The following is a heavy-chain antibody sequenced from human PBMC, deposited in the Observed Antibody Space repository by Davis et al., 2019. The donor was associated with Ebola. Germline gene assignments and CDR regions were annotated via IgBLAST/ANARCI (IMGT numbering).Heavy chain of an antibody. V-gene: IGHV3-53*01. CDR3: ARDLRGWRTSDY. CDR2: IHSHGKE. Sequence: PGRSLRLSCAVPGFPAGTNYMTCVLKAPEKGQEWVSVIHSHGKEYHADSEKGRFTISKDNFKNIVYLQMNSLSAEDTAVYYCARDLRGWRTSDYWGQGTLVTVSS. CDR1: GFPAGTNY. D-gene: IGHD3-3*01. J-gene: IGHJ4*02.